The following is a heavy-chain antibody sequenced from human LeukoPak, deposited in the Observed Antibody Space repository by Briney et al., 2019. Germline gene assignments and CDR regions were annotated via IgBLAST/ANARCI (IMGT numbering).Heavy chain of an antibody. V-gene: IGHV1-18*01. CDR1: GYTFTSYG. CDR2: ISAYNGNT. CDR3: AREKVTMVRGVILPYYMDV. D-gene: IGHD3-10*01. J-gene: IGHJ6*03. Sequence: ASVKVSCKASGYTFTSYGISWVRQAPGQGLEWMGWISAYNGNTNYAQKLQGRVTMTTDTSTSTAYMELRSLRSDDTAVYYCAREKVTMVRGVILPYYMDVWGKGTTVTISS.